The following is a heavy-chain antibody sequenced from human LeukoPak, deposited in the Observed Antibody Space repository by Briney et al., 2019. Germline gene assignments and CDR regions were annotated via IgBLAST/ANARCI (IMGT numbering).Heavy chain of an antibody. CDR1: GFTFSSYS. CDR3: ARDLYSSRTNDAFVI. J-gene: IGHJ3*02. V-gene: IGHV3-21*01. CDR2: ISSSSSYI. D-gene: IGHD6-13*01. Sequence: GGSLRLSCAASGFTFSSYSMNWVRQAPGKGLEWVSSISSSSSYIYYADSVKGRFTISRDNAKNSLCLQMNSLRAEDTAVYYCARDLYSSRTNDAFVIWGQGTMVTVSS.